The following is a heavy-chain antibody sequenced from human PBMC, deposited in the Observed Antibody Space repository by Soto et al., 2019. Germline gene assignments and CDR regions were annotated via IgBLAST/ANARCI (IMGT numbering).Heavy chain of an antibody. J-gene: IGHJ6*03. CDR2: INNSGGSR. V-gene: IGHV3-23*01. CDR1: GFTFNDFA. D-gene: IGHD3-10*01. Sequence: EVQLLESGGGLAQSGGSLRLSCVASGFTFNDFAMSWVRQAPGKGLEWVSGINNSGGSRYHAESVQGRFTISRDNSNNTLYLQMNSLRAEDTALYYCAKGGGASYYSYYMDVWGKGTTVTVSS. CDR3: AKGGGASYYSYYMDV.